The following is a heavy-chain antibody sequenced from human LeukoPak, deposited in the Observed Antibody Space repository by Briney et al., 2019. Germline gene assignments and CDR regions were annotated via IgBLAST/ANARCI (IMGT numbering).Heavy chain of an antibody. D-gene: IGHD1-26*01. CDR1: GYSFTTYY. J-gene: IGHJ4*02. CDR2: INPSGDST. Sequence: ASVKVSCKASGYSFTTYYIHWVRQAPGQVLEWMGLINPSGDSTTYAQKFQGRVTLTRDTSTTTVYMELSSLRSEDTAVYYCATSPNIVGASGYWGQGTLVTVSS. CDR3: ATSPNIVGASGY. V-gene: IGHV1-46*01.